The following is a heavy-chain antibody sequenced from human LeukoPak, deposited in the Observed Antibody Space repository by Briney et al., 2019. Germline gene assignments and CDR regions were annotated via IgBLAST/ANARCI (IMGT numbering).Heavy chain of an antibody. Sequence: PSQTLSLTCTVSGGSISCGDYYWSWIRQPPGKGLKWIGYIFYSGNTYYNPSLKSRVPISVDTSKNRFSLKLSSVTAADTAVYYCARGNAENYYDSSGYYSRPFYYWGQGTLVTVSS. V-gene: IGHV4-30-4*01. CDR2: IFYSGNT. J-gene: IGHJ4*02. CDR3: ARGNAENYYDSSGYYSRPFYY. CDR1: GGSISCGDYY. D-gene: IGHD3-22*01.